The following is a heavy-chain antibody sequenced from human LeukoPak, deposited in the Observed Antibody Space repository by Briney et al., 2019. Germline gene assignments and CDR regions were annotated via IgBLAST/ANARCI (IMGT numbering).Heavy chain of an antibody. CDR3: ARGPGMATNYYFDY. CDR2: IYHSGST. CDR1: GYSISSGYY. D-gene: IGHD5-24*01. Sequence: SETLSLTCTVSGYSISSGYYWGWIRQPPGKGLEWIGSIYHSGSTYYNPSLKSRVTISVDTSKNQFSLKLSSVTAADTAVYYCARGPGMATNYYFDYWGQGTLVTVSS. J-gene: IGHJ4*02. V-gene: IGHV4-38-2*02.